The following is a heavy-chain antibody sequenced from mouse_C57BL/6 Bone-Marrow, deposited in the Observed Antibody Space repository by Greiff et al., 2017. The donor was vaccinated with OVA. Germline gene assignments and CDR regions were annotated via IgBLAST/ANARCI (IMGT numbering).Heavy chain of an antibody. Sequence: VQLQQSGAELARPGASVKLSCKASGYTFTSYGISWVKQRTGQGLEWIGEIYPRSGNTYYNEKFKGKATLTADKSSSTAYMELRSLTSGDSAVYFCARSSLYYAMDYWGQGTSVTVSS. CDR2: IYPRSGNT. CDR1: GYTFTSYG. D-gene: IGHD6-1*01. CDR3: ARSSLYYAMDY. V-gene: IGHV1-81*01. J-gene: IGHJ4*01.